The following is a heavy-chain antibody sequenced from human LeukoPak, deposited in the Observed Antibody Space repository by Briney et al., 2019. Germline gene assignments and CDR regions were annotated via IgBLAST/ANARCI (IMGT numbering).Heavy chain of an antibody. CDR3: ARGDSYGYHFDY. J-gene: IGHJ4*02. Sequence: GGSLRLSCAASGFTFSSYAMSWVRQAPGKGLEWVSAISGSGGSTYYADSVKGRFTISRDNSKNTLYFQMNSLGAEDTAVYYCARGDSYGYHFDYWGQGTLVTVSS. CDR1: GFTFSSYA. V-gene: IGHV3-23*01. D-gene: IGHD5-18*01. CDR2: ISGSGGST.